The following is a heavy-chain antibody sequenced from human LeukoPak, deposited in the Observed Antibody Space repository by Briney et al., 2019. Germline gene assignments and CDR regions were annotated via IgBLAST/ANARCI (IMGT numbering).Heavy chain of an antibody. CDR3: ARSTGGYYYDSSGYLGRNWFDP. CDR2: IYYSGST. CDR1: GGSISSYY. D-gene: IGHD3-22*01. J-gene: IGHJ5*02. V-gene: IGHV4-59*12. Sequence: SETLSLTCTVSGGSISSYYWSWIRQPPGKGLEWIGYIYYSGSTNYNPSLKSRVTISVDTSKNQFSLKLSSVTAADTAVYYCARSTGGYYYDSSGYLGRNWFDPWGQGTLVTVSS.